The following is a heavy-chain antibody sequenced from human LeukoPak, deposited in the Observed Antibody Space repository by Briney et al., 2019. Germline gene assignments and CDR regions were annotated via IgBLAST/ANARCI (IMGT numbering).Heavy chain of an antibody. CDR1: GVSISSYY. V-gene: IGHV4-59*01. Sequence: SETLSLTCTVSGVSISSYYWSWIRQPPGKGLEWIGYLYNSGRTNYNPSLKSRVTIAADTPKNQFSLKLSSVTAADTAVYYCARDLIGGAAKNYYFGLDVWGQGTTVTVSS. J-gene: IGHJ6*02. CDR2: LYNSGRT. D-gene: IGHD1-26*01. CDR3: ARDLIGGAAKNYYFGLDV.